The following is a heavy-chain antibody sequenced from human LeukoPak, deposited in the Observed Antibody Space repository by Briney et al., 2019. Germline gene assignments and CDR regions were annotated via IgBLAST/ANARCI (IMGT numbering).Heavy chain of an antibody. CDR1: DGSISSSSYY. Sequence: PSETLSLTCTVSDGSISSSSYYWSWIRQPPGKGLEWIVYNYYSGSTNYNPSLKSRVTISVDTSKNQFSLKLSSVTAAGTAVYYCARVGIVATTFGDYYGMDVWGQGTTVTVSS. V-gene: IGHV4-61*01. D-gene: IGHD5-12*01. CDR3: ARVGIVATTFGDYYGMDV. CDR2: NYYSGST. J-gene: IGHJ6*02.